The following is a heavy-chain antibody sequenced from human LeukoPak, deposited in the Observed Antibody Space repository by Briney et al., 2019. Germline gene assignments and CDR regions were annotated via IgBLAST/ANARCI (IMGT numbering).Heavy chain of an antibody. J-gene: IGHJ4*02. CDR2: IYTSGST. CDR3: ARVRLRVTGLDFDY. CDR1: GVSISSGSYY. Sequence: SETLSLTCTVSGVSISSGSYYWSWIRQPAGKGLEWIGRIYTSGSTNYNPSLKSRVTISVDTSKNQFSLKLSSVTAADTAVYYCARVRLRVTGLDFDYWGQGTLVTVSS. V-gene: IGHV4-61*02. D-gene: IGHD3-3*01.